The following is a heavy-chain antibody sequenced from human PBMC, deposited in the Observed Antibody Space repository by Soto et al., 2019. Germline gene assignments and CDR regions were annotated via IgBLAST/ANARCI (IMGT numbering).Heavy chain of an antibody. Sequence: SETLSLTCSVSGGSISSYYWSWIRQPPGKGLEWIGYIYYSGSTNYNPSLKSRVTISVDTSKNQFSLKLSSVTAADTAVYYCARGKWLVTGFDYWGKGTLVTVSS. CDR3: ARGKWLVTGFDY. J-gene: IGHJ4*02. CDR2: IYYSGST. D-gene: IGHD6-19*01. V-gene: IGHV4-59*01. CDR1: GGSISSYY.